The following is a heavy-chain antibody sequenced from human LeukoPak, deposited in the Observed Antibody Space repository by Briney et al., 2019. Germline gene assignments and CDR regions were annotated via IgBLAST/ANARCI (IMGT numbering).Heavy chain of an antibody. D-gene: IGHD1-26*01. CDR2: INPNSGGT. Sequence: GASVKVSCKASGYTFTGYYMHWVRQAPGQGLEWMGWINPNSGGTNYAQKFQGRVTMTRDTSISTAYMELSRLRSDDTAVYYCARDIVGATGLYYFDYWGQGTLVTVSS. V-gene: IGHV1-2*02. CDR1: GYTFTGYY. J-gene: IGHJ4*02. CDR3: ARDIVGATGLYYFDY.